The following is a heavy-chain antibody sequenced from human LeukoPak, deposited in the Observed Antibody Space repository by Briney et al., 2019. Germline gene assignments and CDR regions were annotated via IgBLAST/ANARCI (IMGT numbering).Heavy chain of an antibody. Sequence: KTGGSLRLSCAASGFTFSSYSMTWVRQAPGKGLEWVSSISSSSSYIYYADSVKGRFTISRDNAKSSLYLQMNSLRAEDTAVYYCARGYGSGVYYYYGMDVWGQGTTVTVSS. CDR3: ARGYGSGVYYYYGMDV. D-gene: IGHD3-10*01. CDR1: GFTFSSYS. V-gene: IGHV3-21*01. CDR2: ISSSSSYI. J-gene: IGHJ6*02.